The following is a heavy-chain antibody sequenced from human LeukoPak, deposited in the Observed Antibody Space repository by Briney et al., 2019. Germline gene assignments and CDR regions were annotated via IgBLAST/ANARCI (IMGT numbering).Heavy chain of an antibody. CDR3: ARGRRMKGSGSYYPPRAFDI. J-gene: IGHJ3*02. Sequence: SETLSLTCAVYGGSFSGYYWSWIRQPPGKGLEWIGEINHSGSTNYNPPLKSRVTISVDTSKNQFSLKLSSVTAADTAVYYCARGRRMKGSGSYYPPRAFDIWGQGTMVTVSS. V-gene: IGHV4-34*01. CDR2: INHSGST. CDR1: GGSFSGYY. D-gene: IGHD3-10*01.